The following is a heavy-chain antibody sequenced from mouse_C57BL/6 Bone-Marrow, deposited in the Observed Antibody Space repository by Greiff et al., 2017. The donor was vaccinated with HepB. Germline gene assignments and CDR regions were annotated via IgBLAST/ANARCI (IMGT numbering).Heavy chain of an antibody. CDR3: AREGGWLLRFAY. J-gene: IGHJ3*01. CDR2: IYPRSGNT. D-gene: IGHD2-3*01. CDR1: GYTFTSYG. Sequence: VQLQESGAELARPGASVKLSCKASGYTFTSYGISWVKQRTGQGLEWIGEIYPRSGNTYYNEKFKGKATLTADKSSSTAYMELRSLTSEDSAVYFCAREGGWLLRFAYWGKGTLVTVSA. V-gene: IGHV1-81*01.